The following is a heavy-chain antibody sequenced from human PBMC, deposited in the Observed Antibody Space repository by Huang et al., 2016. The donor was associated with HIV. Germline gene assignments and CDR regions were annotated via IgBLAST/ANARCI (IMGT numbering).Heavy chain of an antibody. CDR3: ASEPLDSRDYFRY. V-gene: IGHV1-8*01. CDR1: GYTFTSYD. CDR2: MSPTSGNA. Sequence: QVQLVQSGAEVKKPGASVKVSCKDSGYTFTSYDINWVRQATGQGLEWMVWMSPTSGNAGYAQMFQGRVTITWGTSIGTAYMELRGLRSDDTAVYYCASEPLDSRDYFRYWGQGTLVTVSS. D-gene: IGHD3-22*01. J-gene: IGHJ4*02.